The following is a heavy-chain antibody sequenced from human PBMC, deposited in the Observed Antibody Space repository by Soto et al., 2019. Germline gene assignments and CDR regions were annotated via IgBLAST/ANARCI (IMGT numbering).Heavy chain of an antibody. CDR3: AREAVSGRTGFDY. D-gene: IGHD6-19*01. V-gene: IGHV1-18*01. CDR2: VNAYNGNT. J-gene: IGHJ4*02. Sequence: QVQLVQSGAEVKKPGASVKVSCKASGYTFTSYGISWVRQAPGQGLEWMGWVNAYNGNTNYAQKFEGRVTMTTGTPTSQAYMELRSLRSHDTAVYYCAREAVSGRTGFDYWGQGTLVTVSS. CDR1: GYTFTSYG.